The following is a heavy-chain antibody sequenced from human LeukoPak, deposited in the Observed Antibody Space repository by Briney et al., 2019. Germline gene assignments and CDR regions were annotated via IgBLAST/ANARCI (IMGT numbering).Heavy chain of an antibody. V-gene: IGHV4-4*09. D-gene: IGHD6-13*01. CDR2: IFTSGST. CDR3: ARHEFSAAAAPFDY. CDR1: GGSISSYY. J-gene: IGHJ4*02. Sequence: SETLSLTCTVSGGSISSYYWSWIWQPPGKGLEWIGYIFTSGSTNYNPSLKSRVTISMDTSENQFSLKLSSVTAADTAIYYCARHEFSAAAAPFDYWGQGTLVTVSS.